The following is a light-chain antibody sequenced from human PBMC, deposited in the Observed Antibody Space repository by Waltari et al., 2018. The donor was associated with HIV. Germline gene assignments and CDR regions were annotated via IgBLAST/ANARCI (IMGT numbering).Light chain of an antibody. J-gene: IGKJ1*01. CDR3: QQTFSTPPT. CDR2: TAS. Sequence: IHMTQSPSSLSAFVVDTTTITCRATQTIVTCLNWFQHRPEKVPKLLIYTASSLQSGVPSTFSGSGSGTDFTLTISNLQPEHFATYYCQQTFSTPPTFGQGTKV. V-gene: IGKV1-39*01. CDR1: QTIVTC.